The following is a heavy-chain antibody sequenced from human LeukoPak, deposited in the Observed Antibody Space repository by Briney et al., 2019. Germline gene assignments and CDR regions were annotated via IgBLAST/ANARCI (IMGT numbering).Heavy chain of an antibody. CDR1: GFTFSSYA. J-gene: IGHJ4*02. CDR2: ISGSGGST. Sequence: GGSLRLSCAASGFTFSSYAMSWVRQAPGKGLEWVSAISGSGGSTYYADSVKGRLTISRDNSKNTLYLQMNSLRAEDTAVYYCAKDQAFGEGYFDYWGQGTLVTVSS. D-gene: IGHD3-10*01. CDR3: AKDQAFGEGYFDY. V-gene: IGHV3-23*01.